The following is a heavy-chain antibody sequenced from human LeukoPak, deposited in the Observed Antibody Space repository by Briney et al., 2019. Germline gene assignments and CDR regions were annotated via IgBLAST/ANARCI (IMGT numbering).Heavy chain of an antibody. CDR2: IYYSGST. D-gene: IGHD6-19*01. Sequence: TSETLSLTCTVSGGSISSSSYYWSWIRQPPGKGLEWIGYIYYSGSTNYNPSLKSRVTISVDTSKNQFSLKLSSVTAADTAVYYCARFRVEYSSGWSPRDWLNWFDPWGQGTLVTVSS. CDR3: ARFRVEYSSGWSPRDWLNWFDP. J-gene: IGHJ5*02. CDR1: GGSISSSSYY. V-gene: IGHV4-61*01.